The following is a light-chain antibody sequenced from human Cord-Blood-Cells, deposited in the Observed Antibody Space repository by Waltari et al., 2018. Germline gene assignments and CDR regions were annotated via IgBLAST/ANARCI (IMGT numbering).Light chain of an antibody. CDR3: SSYTSSSTLVV. CDR1: SSGVGAYNY. Sequence: QSALPQPASASGSPAQSITFSCTGPSSGVGAYNYVPWYQQHPGKAPQLMIYDVSKRPSGVSNRFSGSKSGNTASLTISGLQAEDEADYYCSSYTSSSTLVVFGGGTKLTVL. V-gene: IGLV2-14*01. CDR2: DVS. J-gene: IGLJ2*01.